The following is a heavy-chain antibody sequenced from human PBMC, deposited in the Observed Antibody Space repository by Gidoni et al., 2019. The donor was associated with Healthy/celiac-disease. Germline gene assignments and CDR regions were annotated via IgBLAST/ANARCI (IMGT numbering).Heavy chain of an antibody. D-gene: IGHD4-17*01. CDR2: IYYSGST. CDR1: GVSISSSSYY. Sequence: LSLTCTVSGVSISSSSYYWGWIRQPPGKGLEWIGSIYYSGSTYYNPSLKSRVTISVDTSKNQFSLKLSCVTAADTAVYYCARHLGYGDYGSQIDYWGQGTLVTVSS. J-gene: IGHJ4*02. CDR3: ARHLGYGDYGSQIDY. V-gene: IGHV4-39*01.